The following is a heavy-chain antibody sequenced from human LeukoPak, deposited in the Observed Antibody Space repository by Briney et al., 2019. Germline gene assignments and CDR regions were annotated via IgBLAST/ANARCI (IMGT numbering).Heavy chain of an antibody. V-gene: IGHV3-30-3*01. Sequence: PGGSLRLSCAASGFTFSSYAMHWVRQAPGKGLEWVAVISYDGSNKYYADAVKGRVTISRDNSKNTQYLQMNSLRAEDTAVYYCARHGLGYCSGGSCYDFHYWGQGTIATVPS. CDR3: ARHGLGYCSGGSCYDFHY. CDR2: ISYDGSNK. D-gene: IGHD2-15*01. CDR1: GFTFSSYA. J-gene: IGHJ4*02.